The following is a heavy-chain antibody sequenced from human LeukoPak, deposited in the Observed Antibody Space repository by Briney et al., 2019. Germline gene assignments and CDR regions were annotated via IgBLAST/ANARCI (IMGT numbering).Heavy chain of an antibody. CDR1: GFSFRSYW. V-gene: IGHV3-7*01. CDR2: IKQDGSEK. D-gene: IGHD6-13*01. Sequence: PGGPLRLSCAASGFSFRSYWMTWVRQAPGKGLEWVANIKQDGSEKYYVDSVKGRFTISRDNAKNSLYLQMNSLRAEDTAVYYCARDSGIAPAGYYHSYGMDVWGQGTTVTVSS. CDR3: ARDSGIAPAGYYHSYGMDV. J-gene: IGHJ6*02.